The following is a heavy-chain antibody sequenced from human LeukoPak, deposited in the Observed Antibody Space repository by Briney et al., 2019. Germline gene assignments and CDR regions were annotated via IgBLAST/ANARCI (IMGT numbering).Heavy chain of an antibody. J-gene: IGHJ3*02. CDR1: EFTISRYW. Sequence: GGSLRLSCAASEFTISRYWMHWVRQAPGKGLVWISNINNDGSITTYADSVKGRFTISRDNVKNTLFLQMNSLGAEDTALYYCARGWNTTPRSGFDIWGLGTMVTVSS. V-gene: IGHV3-74*01. D-gene: IGHD1/OR15-1a*01. CDR3: ARGWNTTPRSGFDI. CDR2: INNDGSIT.